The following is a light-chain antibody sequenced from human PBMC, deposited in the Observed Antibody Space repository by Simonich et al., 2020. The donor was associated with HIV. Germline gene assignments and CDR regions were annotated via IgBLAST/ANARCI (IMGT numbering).Light chain of an antibody. CDR1: QSILYSSNSKNY. Sequence: DIVMTQSPDSLAVSLGERATINCKSSQSILYSSNSKNYLAWYQQKSGHPPKLLIYWAFTRESGVPDRFSGSGSGTDFTLTISSLQAEDVAIYYCQQYFSSPLTFGGGNKMEIK. V-gene: IGKV4-1*01. CDR3: QQYFSSPLT. CDR2: WAF. J-gene: IGKJ4*01.